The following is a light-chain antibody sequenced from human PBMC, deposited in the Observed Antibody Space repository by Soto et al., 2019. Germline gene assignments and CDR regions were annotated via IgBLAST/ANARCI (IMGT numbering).Light chain of an antibody. CDR3: QQSFSSPVT. CDR1: QTISSF. CDR2: AAA. J-gene: IGKJ4*01. Sequence: DFQMTQSSSSLSASVVDNVTICCRASQTISSFLNWHQQKVGKAPKVLMYAAASPQIGVPSRFSGSGSGTHFTLTISSLQPEDSATYYCQQSFSSPVTFGGGTKVDIK. V-gene: IGKV1-39*01.